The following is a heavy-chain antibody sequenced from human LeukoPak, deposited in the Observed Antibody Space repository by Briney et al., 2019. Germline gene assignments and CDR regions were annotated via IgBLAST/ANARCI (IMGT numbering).Heavy chain of an antibody. V-gene: IGHV3-30*04. J-gene: IGHJ6*03. D-gene: IGHD3-10*01. CDR3: AKGSGVLWFGDHELLPSWGGYYMDV. Sequence: QAGGSLRLSCAASGFTFSSYAMHWVRQAPGKGLEWVAVISYDGSNKYYADSVKGRFTISRDNSKNTLYLQMNSLRAEDTAVYYCAKGSGVLWFGDHELLPSWGGYYMDVWGKGTTVTVSS. CDR2: ISYDGSNK. CDR1: GFTFSSYA.